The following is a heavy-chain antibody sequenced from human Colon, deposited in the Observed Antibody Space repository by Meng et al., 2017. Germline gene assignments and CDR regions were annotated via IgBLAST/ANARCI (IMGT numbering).Heavy chain of an antibody. CDR1: VGTFSSYA. Sequence: SVKVSCKAAVGTFSSYAISWVRQAPGQGLEWMGGITPVFGAAIYAPKFQGRVTITADESTSTAYMELSSLRSEDTAVYYCARVDYDSSGYFSSYFHGLDVWGHGTTVTVSS. D-gene: IGHD3-22*01. V-gene: IGHV1-69*13. CDR2: ITPVFGAA. J-gene: IGHJ6*02. CDR3: ARVDYDSSGYFSSYFHGLDV.